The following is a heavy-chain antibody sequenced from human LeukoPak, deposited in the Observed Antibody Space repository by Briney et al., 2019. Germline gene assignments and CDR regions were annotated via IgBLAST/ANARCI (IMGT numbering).Heavy chain of an antibody. CDR1: GGSFRVYY. CDR2: INHTGST. V-gene: IGHV4-34*01. Sequence: ADTLSLTCAVYGGSFRVYYWSWIRQPPGKGLEGIGEINHTGSTNYNPSLKSRVTISADTSKNQFSLKLSSVTAADTAVYYCARGPVVPAARVARGYCDYWGQGTLVTVSS. J-gene: IGHJ4*02. D-gene: IGHD2-2*01. CDR3: ARGPVVPAARVARGYCDY.